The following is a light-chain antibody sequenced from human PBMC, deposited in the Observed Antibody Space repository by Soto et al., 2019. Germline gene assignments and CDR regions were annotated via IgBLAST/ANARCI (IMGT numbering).Light chain of an antibody. CDR3: QQRSNWPRT. J-gene: IGKJ1*01. V-gene: IGKV3-11*01. Sequence: EILMTQSPVTLSVSPGERATLSCRASQSVNSNLAWYQQKPGQAPRLLIYDVSNRATGIPARFSGSGSGTDFTLTISSLQPEDFAVYYCQQRSNWPRTFGQGTKVDIK. CDR1: QSVNSN. CDR2: DVS.